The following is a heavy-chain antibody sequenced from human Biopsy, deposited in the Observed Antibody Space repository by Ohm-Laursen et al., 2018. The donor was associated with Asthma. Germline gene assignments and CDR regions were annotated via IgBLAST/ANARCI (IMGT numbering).Heavy chain of an antibody. D-gene: IGHD3-16*02. V-gene: IGHV3-30-3*01. CDR1: GFTFSSYA. J-gene: IGHJ4*02. CDR2: ISYDGSNK. CDR3: ARDLHPTNHLGELSEGFDY. Sequence: SFRLSCAASGFTFSSYATHWVRQAPGKGLEWVAVISYDGSNKYYADSVKGRFTISRDNSRNTLYLQMNSLRAEDTAVYYCARDLHPTNHLGELSEGFDYWGQGTLVTVSS.